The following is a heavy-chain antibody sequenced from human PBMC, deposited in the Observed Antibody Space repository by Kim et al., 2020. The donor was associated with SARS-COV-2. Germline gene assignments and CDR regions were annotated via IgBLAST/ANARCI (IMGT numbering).Heavy chain of an antibody. Sequence: GGSLRLSCAASGFIFSDFTMHWVRQASGKGLEWVGHVKKKVNNYATAYSASVEGRFTISRDDSRNTAYLQMNSLKIEDTAVYYCSSALSGSPSWGQGTL. V-gene: IGHV3-73*01. CDR2: VKKKVNNYAT. CDR1: GFIFSDFT. CDR3: SSALSGSPS. D-gene: IGHD5-12*01. J-gene: IGHJ4*02.